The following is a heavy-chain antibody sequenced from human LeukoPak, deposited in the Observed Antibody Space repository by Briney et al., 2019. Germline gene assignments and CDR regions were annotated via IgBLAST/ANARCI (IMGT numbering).Heavy chain of an antibody. D-gene: IGHD3-3*01. CDR1: GGSFSGYY. V-gene: IGHV4-34*01. J-gene: IGHJ6*02. CDR3: ARGNYDFWSGYYTRRSYGMDV. Sequence: SETLSLTCAVYGGSFSGYYWSWIRQPPGEGLEWIGEINHSGSTNYNPSLKSRVTISVDTSKNQFSLKLSSVTAADTAVYYCARGNYDFWSGYYTRRSYGMDVWGQGTTVTVSS. CDR2: INHSGST.